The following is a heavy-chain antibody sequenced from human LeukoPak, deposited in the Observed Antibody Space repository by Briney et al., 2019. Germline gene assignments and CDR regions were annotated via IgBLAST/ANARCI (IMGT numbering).Heavy chain of an antibody. CDR2: INPNSGGT. CDR3: ARDQTYYYDSSGYYRQYYFDY. Sequence: ASVKVSCKASGYTFTCYYMHWVRPAPGQGLEWMVWINPNSGGTKYAQKFQGRVTMTRDTSISTAYMELRRLRSDDTAVYYCARDQTYYYDSSGYYRQYYFDYWGQGTLVTVSS. D-gene: IGHD3-22*01. CDR1: GYTFTCYY. J-gene: IGHJ4*02. V-gene: IGHV1-2*02.